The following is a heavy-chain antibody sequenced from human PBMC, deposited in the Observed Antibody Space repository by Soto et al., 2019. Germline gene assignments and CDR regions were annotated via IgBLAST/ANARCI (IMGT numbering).Heavy chain of an antibody. CDR3: LSGSAYYYYGIDV. CDR2: IDPADSHT. CDR1: GYSFTNFW. J-gene: IGHJ6*02. D-gene: IGHD3-10*01. V-gene: IGHV5-51*01. Sequence: PGESLKISCKGSGYSFTNFWLGWVRQMPGKGLEWMGIIDPADSHTKYSPSFQGQVTISADKSISTAYLQWSSLKASDTAIYYCLSGSAYYYYGIDVWGQGTTVTVSS.